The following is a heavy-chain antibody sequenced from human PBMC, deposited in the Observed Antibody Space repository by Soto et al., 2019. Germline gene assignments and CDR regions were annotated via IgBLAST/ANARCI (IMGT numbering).Heavy chain of an antibody. D-gene: IGHD6-6*01. J-gene: IGHJ4*02. CDR1: GYNFISSE. Sequence: ASVKVSCTTSGYNFISSEISWVRQAPGQGLELMGWMNPHTGETDATRKFQGRLTMTRNISINTAYLELSSLTSEDTAVYYCAKKHSGSSLAYWGQGSLVTVSS. V-gene: IGHV1-8*02. CDR2: MNPHTGET. CDR3: AKKHSGSSLAY.